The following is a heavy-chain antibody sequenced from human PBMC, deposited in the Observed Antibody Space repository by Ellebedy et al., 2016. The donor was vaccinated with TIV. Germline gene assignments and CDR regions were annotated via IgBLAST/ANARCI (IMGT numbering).Heavy chain of an antibody. D-gene: IGHD2-2*01. V-gene: IGHV1-69*13. CDR2: IIPIFGTA. J-gene: IGHJ3*02. CDR3: ARVVVPAANAFDI. Sequence: SVKVSXXASGGTFSSYAISWVRQAPGQGLEWMGGIIPIFGTANYAQKFQGRVTITADESTSTAYMELSSLRSEDTAVYYCARVVVPAANAFDIWGQGTMVTVSS. CDR1: GGTFSSYA.